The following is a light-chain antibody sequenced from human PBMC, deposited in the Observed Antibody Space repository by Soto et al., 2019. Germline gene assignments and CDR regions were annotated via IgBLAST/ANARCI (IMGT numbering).Light chain of an antibody. J-gene: IGKJ3*01. CDR3: QKYDNAPFT. V-gene: IGKV1-27*01. CDR1: QGMSNY. CDR2: AAS. Sequence: DIQMTQAPSSLSASVGDRVTITCRASQGMSNYLAWYQQKPGKVPQLLIYAASTLQSGIPSRFSGSGSGTDFTLNISSLQPEDVASYYCQKYDNAPFTFGPGTQVDIK.